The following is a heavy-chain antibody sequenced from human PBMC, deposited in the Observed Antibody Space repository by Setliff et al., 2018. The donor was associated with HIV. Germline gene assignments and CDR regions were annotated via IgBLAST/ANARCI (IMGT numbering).Heavy chain of an antibody. CDR3: ARESLNLGELSSNPDASDI. CDR1: GFTFSSYA. J-gene: IGHJ3*02. V-gene: IGHV3-23*01. Sequence: GGSLRLSCASFGFTFSSYAMTWVRQAPGKGLECVAVISGSGGDTYYADSAKGRFVISREKSKSTLYLQMNSLRAEDTAVYYCARESLNLGELSSNPDASDIWGQGTMVTVSS. D-gene: IGHD3-16*02. CDR2: ISGSGGDT.